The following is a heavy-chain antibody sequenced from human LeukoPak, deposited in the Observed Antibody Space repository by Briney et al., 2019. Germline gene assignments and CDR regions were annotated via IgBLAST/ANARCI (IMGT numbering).Heavy chain of an antibody. V-gene: IGHV4-39*01. D-gene: IGHD3-22*01. CDR2: YYHSGST. Sequence: SETLSLTCTVSGGSISSSNYFWGWIRQPPGKGLEWIGNYYHSGSTHYNPSLKSRATISKDTSKNQFSLKLTSVTAADTAVYYCAKGVDTSGYTLDYWGQGTLVTVSS. CDR3: AKGVDTSGYTLDY. J-gene: IGHJ4*02. CDR1: GGSISSSNYF.